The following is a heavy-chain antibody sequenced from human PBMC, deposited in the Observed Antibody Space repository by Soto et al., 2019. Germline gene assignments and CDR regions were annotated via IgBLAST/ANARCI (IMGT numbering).Heavy chain of an antibody. V-gene: IGHV3-33*01. J-gene: IGHJ6*03. CDR3: ARGGDIVVVVAAAGGYMDV. CDR2: IWYDGSNK. CDR1: GFTFSSYG. D-gene: IGHD2-15*01. Sequence: GGSLRLSCAASGFTFSSYGMHWVRQAPGKGLEWVAVIWYDGSNKYYADSVKGRFTISRGNSKNTLYLQMNSLRAEDTAVYYWARGGDIVVVVAAAGGYMDVWGKGTTVTVSS.